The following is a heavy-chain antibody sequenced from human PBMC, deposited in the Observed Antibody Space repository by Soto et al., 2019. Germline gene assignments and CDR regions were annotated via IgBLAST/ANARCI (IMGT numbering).Heavy chain of an antibody. D-gene: IGHD2-15*01. Sequence: QVQLVQSGAEVKKPGASVKVSCKASGYTFTNSDINWVRQAPGQGLEWMGWMNPDSGHAAYAQKFPGRVTLTTSTSTSTVYMEMRSLVSEDTAVYYCARRPHCSGGICYYGLDNWGQGTLVTVSS. CDR1: GYTFTNSD. V-gene: IGHV1-8*01. J-gene: IGHJ4*02. CDR2: MNPDSGHA. CDR3: ARRPHCSGGICYYGLDN.